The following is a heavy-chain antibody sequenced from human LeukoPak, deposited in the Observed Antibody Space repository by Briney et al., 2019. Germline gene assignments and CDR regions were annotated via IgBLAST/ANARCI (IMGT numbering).Heavy chain of an antibody. CDR2: IYYSGST. V-gene: IGHV4-31*03. CDR1: GGSISSGGYY. Sequence: SETLSLTCTVSGGSISSGGYYWSWIRQHPGKGLEWIGYIYYSGSTYYNPSLKSRVTISVDTSKNQFSLKLSSVTAADTAVYYCARDKEGGYDYYYYYGMDVWGQGTTVTVSS. J-gene: IGHJ6*02. D-gene: IGHD5-12*01. CDR3: ARDKEGGYDYYYYYGMDV.